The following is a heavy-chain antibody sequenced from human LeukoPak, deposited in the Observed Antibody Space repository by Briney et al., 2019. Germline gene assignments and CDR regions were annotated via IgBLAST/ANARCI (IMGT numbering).Heavy chain of an antibody. D-gene: IGHD3-16*01. CDR1: GFTFSSYA. CDR3: AQRGAFTSDPLDY. Sequence: GGSLRLSCAASGFTFSSYAMNWVRQAPGKGLKWVSTIGAGGGNTYYADSVKGRFTISRDNAKNTLYLQMNSLRAEDTAVYYCAQRGAFTSDPLDYWGQGTLVTVSS. V-gene: IGHV3-23*01. J-gene: IGHJ4*02. CDR2: IGAGGGNT.